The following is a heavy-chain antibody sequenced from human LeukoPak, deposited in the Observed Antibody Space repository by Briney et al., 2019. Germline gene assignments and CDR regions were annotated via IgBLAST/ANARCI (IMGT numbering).Heavy chain of an antibody. CDR2: INAGNGNT. D-gene: IGHD3-16*01. CDR1: GYTFTSYA. V-gene: IGHV1-3*01. Sequence: ASVKVSCKASGYTFTSYAMHWVRQAPGQRLEWMGWINAGNGNTKYSQKFQGRVTMTTDTSTSTAYMELRSLRSDDTAVYYCATNGGYDWFDPWGQGTLVTVSS. J-gene: IGHJ5*02. CDR3: ATNGGYDWFDP.